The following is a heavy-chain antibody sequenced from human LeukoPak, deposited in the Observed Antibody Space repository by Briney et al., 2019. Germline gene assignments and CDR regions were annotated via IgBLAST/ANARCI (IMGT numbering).Heavy chain of an antibody. J-gene: IGHJ4*02. CDR1: GYTFTSYG. Sequence: ASVKVSCKASGYTFTSYGISWVRQAPGQGLEWMGWISAYNGNTNYAQKFQGRVTMTRDTSTSTVYMELSSLRSEDTAVYYCARGRYSSGWDFDYWGQGTLVTVSS. V-gene: IGHV1-18*01. CDR3: ARGRYSSGWDFDY. D-gene: IGHD6-19*01. CDR2: ISAYNGNT.